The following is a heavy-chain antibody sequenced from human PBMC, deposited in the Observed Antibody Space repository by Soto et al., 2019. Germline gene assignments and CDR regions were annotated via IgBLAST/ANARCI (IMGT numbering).Heavy chain of an antibody. Sequence: GASVKVSCKASGYTFTNYGITWVRQAPGQGLEWMGWISAYNGDTHYTQRLQGRVTMTTDTSTSTAYMELRSLRSDDTAVYYCARDETYYDILTGYYAFDIWGQGTMVTVSS. CDR1: GYTFTNYG. J-gene: IGHJ3*02. CDR2: ISAYNGDT. V-gene: IGHV1-18*01. CDR3: ARDETYYDILTGYYAFDI. D-gene: IGHD3-9*01.